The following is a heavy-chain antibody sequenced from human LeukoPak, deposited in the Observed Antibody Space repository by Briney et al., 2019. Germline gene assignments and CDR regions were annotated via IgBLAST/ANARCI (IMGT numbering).Heavy chain of an antibody. Sequence: SETLSLTCTVSGYSISSGYYWGWIRQPPGKGLEWIGSIYYRGSTYYNPSLKSRVTISVDTSKNQFSLKLSSVTAADTAVYYCARGLPRITIFFRTTGWFDPWGQGTLVTVSS. D-gene: IGHD3-9*01. CDR2: IYYRGST. V-gene: IGHV4-38-2*02. J-gene: IGHJ5*02. CDR1: GYSISSGYY. CDR3: ARGLPRITIFFRTTGWFDP.